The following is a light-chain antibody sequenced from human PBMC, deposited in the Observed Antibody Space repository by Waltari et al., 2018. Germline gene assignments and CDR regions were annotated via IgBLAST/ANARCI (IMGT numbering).Light chain of an antibody. V-gene: IGLV2-11*01. CDR3: CSYAGKYTSV. J-gene: IGLJ2*01. Sequence: QSALTQPRSVSGSPGQSVTLSCTGTSSDIGGYNYVSWYQQHPGKVPKLIIFDVPKHPSGVPDRFSGSKAGNTASLTISGLQAGDEAVYFCCSYAGKYTSVFGAGTKVTVL. CDR2: DVP. CDR1: SSDIGGYNY.